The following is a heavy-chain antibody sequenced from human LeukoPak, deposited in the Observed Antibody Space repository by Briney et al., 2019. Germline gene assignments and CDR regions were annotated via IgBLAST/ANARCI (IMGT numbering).Heavy chain of an antibody. J-gene: IGHJ4*02. Sequence: SETLSLTSTVSGGSISGYYWSWIRQPPGKGLEWIGYIYYSGSTNYNPSLKSRVTISIDTSKNQFSLKLTSVTAADTAAYYCAAGTPALEFWGQGTLVTVSS. CDR3: AAGTPALEF. CDR1: GGSISGYY. D-gene: IGHD2-15*01. CDR2: IYYSGST. V-gene: IGHV4-59*08.